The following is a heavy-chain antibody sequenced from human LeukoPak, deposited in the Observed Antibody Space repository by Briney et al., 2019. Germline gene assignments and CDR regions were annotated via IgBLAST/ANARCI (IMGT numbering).Heavy chain of an antibody. CDR2: ISGSGGST. V-gene: IGHV3-23*01. J-gene: IGHJ4*02. CDR3: AKYPGIAAAGPNFY. D-gene: IGHD6-13*01. CDR1: GFTFSSYA. Sequence: GGSLRLSCAASGFTFSSYAMSWVRQAPGKGLGWVSAISGSGGSTYYADSVKGRVTISRDNSKNTLYLQMNSLRAEDTAVYYCAKYPGIAAAGPNFYWGQGTLVTVSS.